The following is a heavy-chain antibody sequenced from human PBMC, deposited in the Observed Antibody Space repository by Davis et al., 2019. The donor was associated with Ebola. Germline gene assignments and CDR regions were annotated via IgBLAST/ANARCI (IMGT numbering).Heavy chain of an antibody. CDR1: GFTFSSYA. CDR2: ISYDGSNK. D-gene: IGHD3-22*01. V-gene: IGHV3-30-3*01. J-gene: IGHJ6*02. Sequence: GESLKISCAASGFTFSSYAMHWVRQAPGKGLEWVAVISYDGSNKYYADSVKGRFTISRDNSKNTLYLQMNSLRAEDTAVYYCARDKVDYDSSGYQRGYYYYGMDVWGQGTTVTVSS. CDR3: ARDKVDYDSSGYQRGYYYYGMDV.